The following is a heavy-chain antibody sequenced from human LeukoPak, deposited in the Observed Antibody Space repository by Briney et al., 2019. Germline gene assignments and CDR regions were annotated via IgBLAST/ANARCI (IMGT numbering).Heavy chain of an antibody. CDR3: AREDSSGYDY. J-gene: IGHJ4*02. CDR2: INPNSGGT. Sequence: ASVKVSCKASGYSFTGYYIHWARQAPGQGLEWMGWINPNSGGTNYAQNFQGRVTMTRDTSISTAYMEVSRLRSDDTAVYYCAREDSSGYDYWGQGTLVTVSS. V-gene: IGHV1-2*02. CDR1: GYSFTGYY. D-gene: IGHD3-22*01.